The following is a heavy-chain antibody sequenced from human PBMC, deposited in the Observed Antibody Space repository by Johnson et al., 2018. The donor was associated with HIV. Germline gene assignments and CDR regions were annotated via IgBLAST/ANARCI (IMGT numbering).Heavy chain of an antibody. D-gene: IGHD5-18*01. CDR3: ARDLPRDTAMVDDAFDI. Sequence: VQLVESGGGLVKPGGSLRLSCAASEFIFSNYWMSWVRQAPGKGLEWVANIKQDGSEKYYVDSVKGRFTISRDNSKNTLYLQMNSLRAEDTAVYYCARDLPRDTAMVDDAFDIWGKGTMVTVSS. V-gene: IGHV3-7*01. CDR2: IKQDGSEK. J-gene: IGHJ3*02. CDR1: EFIFSNYW.